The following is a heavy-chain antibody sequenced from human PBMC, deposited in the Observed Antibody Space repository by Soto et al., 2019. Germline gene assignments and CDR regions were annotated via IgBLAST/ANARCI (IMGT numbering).Heavy chain of an antibody. D-gene: IGHD3-10*01. Sequence: GGSLRLSCAASGFTFSSYWMHWVRQAPGKGLVWVSRINSDGSSTSYADSVKGRFTISRDNAKNTLYLQMNSLRAEDTAVYYCARGGLWFGELQTNWFDPWGQGTLVTVSS. CDR3: ARGGLWFGELQTNWFDP. CDR1: GFTFSSYW. V-gene: IGHV3-74*01. CDR2: INSDGSST. J-gene: IGHJ5*02.